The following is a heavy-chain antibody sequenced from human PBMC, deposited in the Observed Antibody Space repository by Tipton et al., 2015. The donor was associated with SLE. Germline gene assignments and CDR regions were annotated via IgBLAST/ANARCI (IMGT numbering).Heavy chain of an antibody. CDR1: GFSFGDYY. V-gene: IGHV3-11*04. J-gene: IGHJ3*02. CDR3: ARDKNMVYGFDVLDI. Sequence: GSLRLSCAASGFSFGDYYMAWMRLVPGKGLQYVAYLSGSGTTTYHADSVKGRFSISRDNAKKSLFLQMDSLRVEDTAMYFCARDKNMVYGFDVLDIWGQGTMVTVSS. CDR2: LSGSGTTT. D-gene: IGHD3-10*01.